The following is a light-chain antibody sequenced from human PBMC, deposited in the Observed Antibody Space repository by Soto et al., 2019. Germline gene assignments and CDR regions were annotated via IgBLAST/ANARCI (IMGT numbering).Light chain of an antibody. CDR3: QHYNSYSEA. CDR1: QTIGTF. V-gene: IGKV1-39*01. J-gene: IGKJ1*01. CDR2: AAS. Sequence: DIQVTQSPSSLSASVGDSVTITCRTSQTIGTFLNWYQQKTGKAHKLLIFAASSLKSGVPSRFSGSRSGPDFTLTISSLQPDDFATYYCQHYNSYSEAFGQGTKVDI.